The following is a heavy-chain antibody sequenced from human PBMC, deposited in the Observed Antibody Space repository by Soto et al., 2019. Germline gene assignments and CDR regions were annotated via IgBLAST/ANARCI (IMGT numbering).Heavy chain of an antibody. CDR3: ARVRLIVDTAMVTDYGMDV. CDR2: IIPIFGTA. V-gene: IGHV1-69*13. J-gene: IGHJ6*02. CDR1: GVTFSSYA. Sequence: SVKVSCKASGVTFSSYAISWVRQAPGQGLEWMGGIIPIFGTANYAQKFQGRVTITADESTSTAYMELSSLRSEDTAVHYCARVRLIVDTAMVTDYGMDVWGQGTTVTVSS. D-gene: IGHD5-18*01.